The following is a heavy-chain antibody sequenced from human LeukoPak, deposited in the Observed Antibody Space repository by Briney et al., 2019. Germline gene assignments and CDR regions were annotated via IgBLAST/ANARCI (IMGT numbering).Heavy chain of an antibody. J-gene: IGHJ5*02. CDR3: ARGRDVSSAYRSLDL. D-gene: IGHD3-22*01. CDR2: INSDGGDR. Sequence: GGSLRLSCAASGFSLSKYWMFWVRQAPGKGLVWVSRINSDGGDRTYADSVEGRLAISRDNAKNTLYLQMNSLRAEDTAVYFCARGRDVSSAYRSLDLWGQGTLVTVSS. V-gene: IGHV3-74*01. CDR1: GFSLSKYW.